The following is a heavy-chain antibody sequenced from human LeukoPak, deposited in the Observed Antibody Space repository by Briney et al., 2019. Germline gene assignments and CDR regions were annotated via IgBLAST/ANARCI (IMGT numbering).Heavy chain of an antibody. V-gene: IGHV4-59*08. D-gene: IGHD3-10*01. CDR1: GGSISSYY. J-gene: IGHJ4*02. CDR3: SRYAELVWFGELFPVSSYFDY. CDR2: IYFSWSG. Sequence: PSETLSLTCTVSGGSISSYYWYWIWQPPRPGLGLNGYIYFSWSGNNNSSPNIRVTISVDTSTTQFPLNLNPGTAAATAASFCSRYAELVWFGELFPVSSYFDYWGQGTLVSVSS.